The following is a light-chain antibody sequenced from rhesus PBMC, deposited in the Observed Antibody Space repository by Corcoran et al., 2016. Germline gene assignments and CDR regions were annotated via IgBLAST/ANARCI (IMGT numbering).Light chain of an antibody. CDR1: SSDIGAYNY. V-gene: IGLV2-32*02. CDR3: SSYAGSNIYV. CDR2: EVS. J-gene: IGLJ1*01. Sequence: QAALTQPRSVSGSPGQSVTIFCTGTSSDIGAYNYVSWYQQHPVTAPKLLISEVSKRPSGVSDRFSGSKSGNTASLTTSGLQAEDEADYYCSSYAGSNIYVFGAGTRLTVL.